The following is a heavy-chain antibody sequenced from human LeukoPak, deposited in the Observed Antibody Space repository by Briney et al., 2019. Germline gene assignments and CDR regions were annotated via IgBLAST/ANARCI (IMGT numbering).Heavy chain of an antibody. CDR2: INPRGGSA. CDR3: ARDYHGSGSLTTFDY. Sequence: ASVNVSCKASGYTFTNFYMHLVRQVPGQGLEWMGIINPRGGSASSAQKFQGRVTLTRDTSTSTVYMELSRLRSEDTALYYCARDYHGSGSLTTFDYWGQGTLVTVSS. V-gene: IGHV1-46*01. J-gene: IGHJ4*02. D-gene: IGHD3-10*01. CDR1: GYTFTNFY.